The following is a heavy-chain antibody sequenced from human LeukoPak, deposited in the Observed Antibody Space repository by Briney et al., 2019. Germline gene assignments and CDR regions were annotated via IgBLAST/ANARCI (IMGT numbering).Heavy chain of an antibody. V-gene: IGHV3-30-3*01. Sequence: GGSLRLSCAASGFTFSSYAMHWVRQAPGKGLEWVGVTSYDGSNYYADSVKGRFTISRDNSRDTLYLEMNSVRAEDRAVYYCARVNSSAWHNFDFWGQGTLVTVSS. CDR3: ARVNSSAWHNFDF. CDR1: GFTFSSYA. D-gene: IGHD6-19*01. J-gene: IGHJ4*02. CDR2: TSYDGSN.